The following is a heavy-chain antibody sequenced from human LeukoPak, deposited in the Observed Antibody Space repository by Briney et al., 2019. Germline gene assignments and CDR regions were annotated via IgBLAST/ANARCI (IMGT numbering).Heavy chain of an antibody. CDR1: EFTFSSYA. J-gene: IGHJ3*02. V-gene: IGHV3-23*01. Sequence: PGGSLRLSCAASEFTFSSYAMSWVRQAPGKGLEWVSAISGSGGSTYYADSVKGRFTISRDNSKNTLYLQMNSLRAEDTAVYYCADWLSNHDAFDIWGQGTMVTVSS. CDR3: ADWLSNHDAFDI. CDR2: ISGSGGST. D-gene: IGHD3-9*01.